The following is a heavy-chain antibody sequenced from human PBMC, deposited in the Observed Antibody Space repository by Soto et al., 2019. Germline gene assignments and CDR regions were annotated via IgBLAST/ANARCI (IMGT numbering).Heavy chain of an antibody. CDR3: ARGSYDSTWS. Sequence: QVQLQQSGPGLVKPSQTLSLTCAISGDSVSSNAAAWSWIRQSPSRGLEWLGRTYYRSKWYNDYAVSVKSRIVINPDTSNNQFSLHLNSVTPEDTAVYYCARGSYDSTWSWGQGTLVTVSS. CDR1: GDSVSSNAAA. D-gene: IGHD6-13*01. CDR2: TYYRSKWYN. V-gene: IGHV6-1*01. J-gene: IGHJ5*02.